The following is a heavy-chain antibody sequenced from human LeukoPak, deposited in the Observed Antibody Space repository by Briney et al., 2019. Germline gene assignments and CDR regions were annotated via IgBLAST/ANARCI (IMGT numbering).Heavy chain of an antibody. CDR3: AREWGLLRKYLHH. CDR1: GHSFTGYY. J-gene: IGHJ1*01. Sequence: ASVKVSCKASGHSFTGYYLHWVRQAPGQGLDWMGWINPNSGGTTYAQNFKGRVTMTWDTSISTAYKELSRLRSDDTAVYYCAREWGLLRKYLHHWRQGTLVTVSS. V-gene: IGHV1-2*02. D-gene: IGHD1-26*01. CDR2: INPNSGGT.